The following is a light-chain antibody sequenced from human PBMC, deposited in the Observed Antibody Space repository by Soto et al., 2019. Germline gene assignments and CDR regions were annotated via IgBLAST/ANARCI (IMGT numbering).Light chain of an antibody. J-gene: IGKJ2*01. CDR3: HPYFDLFYT. Sequence: DIQMTQSPSSLSASVGDRVTITCQASQDIHNYLNWYQKKPGKAPELLIYDASKLETGVPGRFSGSGSGTDFTLTIDTLQPEDSATYYCHPYFDLFYTFGQGNKLQIK. CDR2: DAS. CDR1: QDIHNY. V-gene: IGKV1-33*01.